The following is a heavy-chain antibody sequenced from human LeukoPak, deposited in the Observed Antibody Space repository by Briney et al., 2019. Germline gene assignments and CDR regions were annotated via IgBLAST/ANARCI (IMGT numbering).Heavy chain of an antibody. CDR3: ARFGVDYDMDV. Sequence: PSETLSLTCSVSGGSISGHYWTWIRQPPGKGLEWIGQIHYTGKPAYNPSLKSRITISVDTSKNQASLQVSSVTAADSAIYYCARFGVDYDMDVWGHGTTVTVFS. CDR2: IHYTGKP. CDR1: GGSISGHY. D-gene: IGHD3-16*01. V-gene: IGHV4-59*11. J-gene: IGHJ6*02.